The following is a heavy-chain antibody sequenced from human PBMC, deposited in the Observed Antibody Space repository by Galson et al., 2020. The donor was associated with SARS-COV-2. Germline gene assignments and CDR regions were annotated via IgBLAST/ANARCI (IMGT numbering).Heavy chain of an antibody. CDR1: GGSISSGGYY. CDR3: ARGRWGIAANWVDP. V-gene: IGHV4-31*03. Sequence: SQTLSLTCTVSGGSISSGGYYWSWIRQHPGKGLEWIGYIYYSGSTYYNPSLTSRVTISVDTSKNQFSLKLSSVTAADTAVYYCARGRWGIAANWVDPWGQGTLVTVSS. D-gene: IGHD6-13*01. CDR2: IYYSGST. J-gene: IGHJ5*02.